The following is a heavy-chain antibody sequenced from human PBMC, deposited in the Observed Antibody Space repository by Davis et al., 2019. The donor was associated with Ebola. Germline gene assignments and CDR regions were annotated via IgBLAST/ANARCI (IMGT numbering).Heavy chain of an antibody. CDR1: GGSISSSNW. D-gene: IGHD4-17*01. V-gene: IGHV4-4*02. CDR3: ARESTTVTTGLDY. J-gene: IGHJ4*02. Sequence: MPSETLSLTCAVSGGSISSSNWWSWVRQPPGKGLEWIGEIYHSGSTNYNPSLKSRVTISVDKSKNQFSLKLSSVTAADTAVYYCARESTTVTTGLDYWGQGTLVTVSS. CDR2: IYHSGST.